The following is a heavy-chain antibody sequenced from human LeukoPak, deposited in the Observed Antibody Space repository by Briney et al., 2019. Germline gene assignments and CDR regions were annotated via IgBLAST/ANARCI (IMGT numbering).Heavy chain of an antibody. CDR3: ARVVKQLGGVFSL. J-gene: IGHJ4*02. Sequence: SETLSLTCTVSGYSISSGYYWGWIRQPPGKGLEWIGSIYHSGSTYYNPSLKSRVTISVDTSKNQFSLKLGSVTAADTAVYYCARVVKQLGGVFSLWGQGTLVTVSS. CDR1: GYSISSGYY. V-gene: IGHV4-38-2*02. CDR2: IYHSGST. D-gene: IGHD6-6*01.